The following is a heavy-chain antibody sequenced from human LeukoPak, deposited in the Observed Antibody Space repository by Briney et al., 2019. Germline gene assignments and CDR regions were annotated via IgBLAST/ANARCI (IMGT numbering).Heavy chain of an antibody. Sequence: TLSLTCTVSGGSISSGGYYWSWIRQHPGKGLEWIGYIYYSGSTYYNPSLKSRVTISVDTSKNQFSLKLSSVTAADTAVYYCARDRGGWGYYFDYWGQGTLVTVSS. CDR2: IYYSGST. J-gene: IGHJ4*02. CDR1: GGSISSGGYY. CDR3: ARDRGGWGYYFDY. V-gene: IGHV4-31*03. D-gene: IGHD6-19*01.